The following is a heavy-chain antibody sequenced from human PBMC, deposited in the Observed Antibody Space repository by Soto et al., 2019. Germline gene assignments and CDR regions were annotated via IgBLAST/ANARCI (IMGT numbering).Heavy chain of an antibody. CDR2: IYHSGST. D-gene: IGHD3-10*01. Sequence: TSETLSLTCAVSGGSISSGGYSWSWIRQPPGKGLEWIGYIYHSGSTYYNPSLKSRVTISVDRSKNQFSLKLSSVTAADTAVYYCARVYGFIDYWGQGTLVTVSS. CDR1: GGSISSGGYS. CDR3: ARVYGFIDY. J-gene: IGHJ4*02. V-gene: IGHV4-30-2*01.